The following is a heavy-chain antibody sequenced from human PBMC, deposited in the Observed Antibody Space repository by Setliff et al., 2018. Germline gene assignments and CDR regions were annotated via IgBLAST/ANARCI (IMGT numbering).Heavy chain of an antibody. CDR2: IRYDGSNK. CDR1: GFTFSSYG. CDR3: AKGGYGVSRYYYYMDV. J-gene: IGHJ6*03. D-gene: IGHD6-13*01. Sequence: LRLSCAASGFTFSSYGMHWVRQAPGKGLEWVAFIRYDGSNKYYADSVKGRFIISRDNSKNTLYLQMNSLRAEDTAVYYCAKGGYGVSRYYYYMDVWGKGTTVTVSS. V-gene: IGHV3-30*02.